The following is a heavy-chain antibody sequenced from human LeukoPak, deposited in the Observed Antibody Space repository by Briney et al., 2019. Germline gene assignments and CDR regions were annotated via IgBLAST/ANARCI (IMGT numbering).Heavy chain of an antibody. V-gene: IGHV1-2*02. CDR2: INPNSGGT. Sequence: ASVKVSCKASGYTFTGYYMHWVRQAPGQGLEWMGWINPNSGGTNYAQKFQGRVTMTRDTSISAAYMELSRLRSDDTAVYYCSSELETSYDILTGYFNWFDPWGQGTLVTVSS. CDR1: GYTFTGYY. D-gene: IGHD3-9*01. CDR3: SSELETSYDILTGYFNWFDP. J-gene: IGHJ5*02.